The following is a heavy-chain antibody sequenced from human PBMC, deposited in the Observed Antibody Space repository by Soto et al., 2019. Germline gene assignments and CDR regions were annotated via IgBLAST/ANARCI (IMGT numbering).Heavy chain of an antibody. CDR1: GYTFTSYG. D-gene: IGHD3-10*01. V-gene: IGHV1-18*01. CDR3: AREYGSGSRFDY. Sequence: QVQLVQSGAEVKKPGASVKVSCKASGYTFTSYGISWVRQAPGQGLEWMGWISAYNGNTNYAQKLQGRVTMTTDTAMSTAYLDMRSMRSDDTAVYYWAREYGSGSRFDYWGQGTLVTVSS. CDR2: ISAYNGNT. J-gene: IGHJ4*02.